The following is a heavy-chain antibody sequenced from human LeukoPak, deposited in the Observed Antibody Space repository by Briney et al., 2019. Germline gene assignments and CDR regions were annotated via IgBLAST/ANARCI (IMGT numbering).Heavy chain of an antibody. CDR1: GGSISSSSYY. CDR3: ARSQLWSPSPYYFDY. V-gene: IGHV4-39*01. D-gene: IGHD5-18*01. Sequence: SETLSLTCTVSGGSISSSSYYWGWIRQPPGKGLEWIGSIYYSGRTYYNPSLKSRVTISVDTSKNQFSLKLSSVTAADTAVYYCARSQLWSPSPYYFDYWGQGTLVTVSS. CDR2: IYYSGRT. J-gene: IGHJ4*02.